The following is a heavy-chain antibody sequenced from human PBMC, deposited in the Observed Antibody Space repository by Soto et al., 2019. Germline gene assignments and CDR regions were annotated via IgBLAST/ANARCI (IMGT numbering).Heavy chain of an antibody. CDR1: GYTFTSYY. D-gene: IGHD3-3*01. CDR2: INPSGGST. J-gene: IGHJ4*02. CDR3: ARVTSTIFGTRIFDY. Sequence: ASVKVSCKASGYTFTSYYMLWVRQAPGQGLEWMGIINPSGGSTSYAQKFQGRVTMTRDTSTSTVYMELSSLRSEDTAVYYCARVTSTIFGTRIFDYWGQGTLVTVSS. V-gene: IGHV1-46*01.